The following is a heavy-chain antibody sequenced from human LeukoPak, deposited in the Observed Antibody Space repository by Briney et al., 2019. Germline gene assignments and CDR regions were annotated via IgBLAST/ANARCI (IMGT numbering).Heavy chain of an antibody. J-gene: IGHJ4*02. CDR2: ISSSSSYI. D-gene: IGHD6-19*01. CDR1: GFTFSSYS. CDR3: ARMFSSGWYRDYFDY. V-gene: IGHV3-21*01. Sequence: GGSLRLSCAASGFTFSSYSMTWVRQAPGKGLERVSGISSSSSYIYYADSMQGRFTISRDNAKNSLYLQMKSLRVEDTAVYYCARMFSSGWYRDYFDYWGQGTLVTVSS.